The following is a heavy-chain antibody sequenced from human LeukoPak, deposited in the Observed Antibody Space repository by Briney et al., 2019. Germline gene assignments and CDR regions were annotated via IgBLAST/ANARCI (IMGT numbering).Heavy chain of an antibody. Sequence: GASVKVSCKTSGYTFTRYYIHWVRQAPGQGLEWMGVVNPGGGSTTYAQKFQGRVTMSRDTSSSTVYMEVSSLRSEDTAVYYCARDGPQGPGYYGMDVWGQGTTVTVSS. J-gene: IGHJ6*02. CDR3: ARDGPQGPGYYGMDV. CDR1: GYTFTRYY. V-gene: IGHV1-46*01. CDR2: VNPGGGST.